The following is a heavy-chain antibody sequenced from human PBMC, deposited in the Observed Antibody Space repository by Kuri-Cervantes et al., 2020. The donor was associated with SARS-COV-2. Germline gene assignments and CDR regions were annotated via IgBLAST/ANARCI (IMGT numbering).Heavy chain of an antibody. J-gene: IGHJ2*01. CDR2: ISSSGSTI. D-gene: IGHD3-3*01. CDR1: GFTFSSYE. V-gene: IGHV3-48*03. CDR3: AREDITIFGVVKEYFDL. Sequence: GESLKISCAASGFTFSSYEMNWVRQAPGKGLEWVSYISSSGSTIYYADSVKGRFTISRDNAKNSLYRQMNSLRAEDTAVYYCAREDITIFGVVKEYFDLWGRGTLVTVSS.